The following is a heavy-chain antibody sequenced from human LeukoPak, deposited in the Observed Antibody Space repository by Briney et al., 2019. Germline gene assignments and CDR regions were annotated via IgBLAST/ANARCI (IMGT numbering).Heavy chain of an antibody. CDR1: GFTFRHYY. J-gene: IGHJ4*02. V-gene: IGHV3-7*03. CDR2: IKPDGTTK. Sequence: GGSLRLSCAASGFTFRHYYMNWVRLAPGKGLEWVANIKPDGTTKFYVDSVKGRFTISRDNALNSLYLQMNSLRAEDTAIYYCARSIPYGTTWYGRSDYWGQGTLVTVSS. CDR3: ARSIPYGTTWYGRSDY. D-gene: IGHD6-13*01.